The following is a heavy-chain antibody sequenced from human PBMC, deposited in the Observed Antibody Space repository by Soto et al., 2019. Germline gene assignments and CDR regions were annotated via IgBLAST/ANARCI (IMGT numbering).Heavy chain of an antibody. Sequence: LSLTCTVSGGSISSYYWSWIRQPAGKGLEWIGRIYTSGSTNYNPSLKSRVTMSVDTSKNQFSLKLSSVTAADTAVYYCARVAWFGELPIDYYYYYGMDVWGQGTKVTVYS. CDR1: GGSISSYY. CDR2: IYTSGST. V-gene: IGHV4-4*07. D-gene: IGHD3-10*01. J-gene: IGHJ6*02. CDR3: ARVAWFGELPIDYYYYYGMDV.